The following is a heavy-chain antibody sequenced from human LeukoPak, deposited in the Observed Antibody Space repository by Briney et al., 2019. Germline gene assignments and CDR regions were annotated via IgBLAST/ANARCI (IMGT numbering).Heavy chain of an antibody. CDR3: ARGGLRVMVYRLYYMDV. CDR1: GYSFTGYY. Sequence: ASVKVSCKASGYSFTGYYMHWVRQAPGQGLEWMGWINPNSGDTKYAQKFQGRVTMTRDTSTSTAYMELTRLRSDDTAVYYCARGGLRVMVYRLYYMDVWGKGTTVTVSS. D-gene: IGHD2-8*01. V-gene: IGHV1-2*02. CDR2: INPNSGDT. J-gene: IGHJ6*03.